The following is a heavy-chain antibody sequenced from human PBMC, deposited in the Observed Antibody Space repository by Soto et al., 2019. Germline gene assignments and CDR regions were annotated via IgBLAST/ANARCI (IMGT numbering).Heavy chain of an antibody. CDR2: IYFTGNT. D-gene: IGHD2-15*01. J-gene: IGHJ5*02. CDR1: GGSITSSSHF. CDR3: AGQTFTVAAASYGRSNWFDP. V-gene: IGHV4-39*01. Sequence: SETLSLTCTASGGSITSSSHFWGWVRQPPGKGLEWIGTIYFTGNTYYTPSLKSRLTMSIDTSKNEFSLRLNSVTAADTAVYYCAGQTFTVAAASYGRSNWFDPWGPGTLVTVSS.